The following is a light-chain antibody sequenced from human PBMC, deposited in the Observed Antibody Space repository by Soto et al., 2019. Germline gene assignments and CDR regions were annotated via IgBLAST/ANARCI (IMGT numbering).Light chain of an antibody. CDR1: SSNVGSYNL. CDR2: EAS. Sequence: QSVLTQPASVSGSPGQSITISCTGTSSNVGSYNLVSWYQQHPGEAPKLMISEASKRPSGVFNRFSGSKSGNTASLTISGLQAEDEADYYCCSYAGSDTMIFGGGTKVTVL. J-gene: IGLJ2*01. CDR3: CSYAGSDTMI. V-gene: IGLV2-23*01.